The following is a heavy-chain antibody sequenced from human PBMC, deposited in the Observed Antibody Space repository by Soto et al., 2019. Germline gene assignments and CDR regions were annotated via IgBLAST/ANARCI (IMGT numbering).Heavy chain of an antibody. Sequence: ASVKVSCKPSGYTFTNYGISWVRQAPGQGLEWMGGIIPIFGTANYAQKFQGRVTITADESTSTTYMELSSLRSEDTAVYYCARVTTVTTSWFDPWGQGTLVTVSS. CDR2: IIPIFGTA. CDR3: ARVTTVTTSWFDP. J-gene: IGHJ5*02. CDR1: GYTFTNYG. V-gene: IGHV1-69*13. D-gene: IGHD4-4*01.